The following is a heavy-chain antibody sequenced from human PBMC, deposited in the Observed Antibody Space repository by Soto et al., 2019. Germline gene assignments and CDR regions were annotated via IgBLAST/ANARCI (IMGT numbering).Heavy chain of an antibody. CDR3: ARGGGVTTVTTTGLFDP. CDR2: IIPILGIA. CDR1: GGTFSSYT. Sequence: QVQLVQSGAEVKKPGSSVKVSCKASGGTFSSYTISWVRQAPGQGLAWMGRIIPILGIANYAQQFQGRVTITADKATSTAYMELSSLRSEDTAVYYCARGGGVTTVTTTGLFDPWGQGTLVTVSS. J-gene: IGHJ5*02. D-gene: IGHD4-4*01. V-gene: IGHV1-69*02.